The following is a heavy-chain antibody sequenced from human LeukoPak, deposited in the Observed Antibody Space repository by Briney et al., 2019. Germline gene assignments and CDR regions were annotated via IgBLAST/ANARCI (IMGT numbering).Heavy chain of an antibody. CDR3: ARDNSVEDTAWWFDP. CDR1: GYSFTSYY. CDR2: INPSGGST. D-gene: IGHD4-23*01. V-gene: IGHV1-46*01. Sequence: ASVKVSCKASGYSFTSYYMHWVRQAPGQGLEWMGIINPSGGSTSYAQKFQGRVTMTRDMSTSTDYMELSSLRSEDTAVYYCARDNSVEDTAWWFDPWGQGTLVTVSS. J-gene: IGHJ5*02.